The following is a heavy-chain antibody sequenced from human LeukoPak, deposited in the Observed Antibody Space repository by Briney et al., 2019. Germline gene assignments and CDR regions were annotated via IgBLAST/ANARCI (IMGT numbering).Heavy chain of an antibody. CDR3: ARVGPYSSSWYWYFDL. D-gene: IGHD6-13*01. Sequence: PSEILSLTCTVSGGSISSYYWSWIRQPPGKGLEWIGYIYYSGSTNYIPSLKSRVTISVDTSKNQFSLKLSSVTAADTAVYYCARVGPYSSSWYWYFDLWGRGTLVTVSS. J-gene: IGHJ2*01. CDR1: GGSISSYY. V-gene: IGHV4-59*01. CDR2: IYYSGST.